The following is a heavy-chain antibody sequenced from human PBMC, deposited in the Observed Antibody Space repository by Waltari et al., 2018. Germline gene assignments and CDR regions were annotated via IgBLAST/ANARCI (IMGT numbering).Heavy chain of an antibody. CDR2: IYSGGSS. J-gene: IGHJ4*02. CDR1: GFIVSSHY. V-gene: IGHV3-53*01. CDR3: VGHRFGSGSYFDY. D-gene: IGHD3-10*01. Sequence: EVQVVESGGGLIQPGGSLRLSCAVSGFIVSSHYMSWVRQAPGKGLGWVSVIYSGGSSYYVDSVKGRFTISRDNSKNTIYLEMNSLRGEDTAVYFCVGHRFGSGSYFDYWGQGTPVTVSS.